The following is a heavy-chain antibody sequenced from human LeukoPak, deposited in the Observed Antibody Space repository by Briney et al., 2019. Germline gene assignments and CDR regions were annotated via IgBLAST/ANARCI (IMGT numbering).Heavy chain of an antibody. V-gene: IGHV3-64*01. J-gene: IGHJ4*02. CDR1: GFTFSSYA. CDR3: ARGDGYNSVDY. Sequence: GGSLRLSCAASGFTFSSYAMHWVRQAPGKGLEYVSAISSNGGSTYYANSVKGRFTISRDNSKNTLYLQMGSVRAEDMAVYYCARGDGYNSVDYWGQGTLVTVSS. D-gene: IGHD5-24*01. CDR2: ISSNGGST.